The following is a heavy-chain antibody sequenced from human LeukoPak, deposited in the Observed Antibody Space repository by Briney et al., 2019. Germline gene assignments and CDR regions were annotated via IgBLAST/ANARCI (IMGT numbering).Heavy chain of an antibody. CDR1: GGSISSSSYY. V-gene: IGHV4-39*07. D-gene: IGHD6-19*01. CDR3: AREGLGENGENQWLAYYFDY. CDR2: IYYSGST. J-gene: IGHJ4*02. Sequence: SETLSLTCTVSGGSISSSSYYWGWIRQPPGKGLEWIGSIYYSGSTYYNPSLKSRVTISVDTSKNQFSLKLSSVTAADTAVYYCAREGLGENGENQWLAYYFDYWGQGTLVTVSS.